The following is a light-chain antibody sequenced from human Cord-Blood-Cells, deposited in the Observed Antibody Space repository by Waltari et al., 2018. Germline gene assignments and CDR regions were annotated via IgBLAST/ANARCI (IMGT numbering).Light chain of an antibody. CDR3: CSYAGSYTRWV. CDR1: SSDVGGYNY. CDR2: DVS. V-gene: IGLV2-11*01. J-gene: IGLJ3*02. Sequence: QSALTQPRSVSGSPGQSVTISCTGTSSDVGGYNYVPWYQQHPGKAPKHMIYDVSKRPSGVRDRFSGVKSRNPAALASSRHQADEADDDFCCSYAGSYTRWVFGGGTKLTVL.